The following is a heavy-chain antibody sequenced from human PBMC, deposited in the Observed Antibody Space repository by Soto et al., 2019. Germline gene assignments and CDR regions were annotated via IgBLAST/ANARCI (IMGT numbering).Heavy chain of an antibody. J-gene: IGHJ2*01. V-gene: IGHV3-23*01. Sequence: DVQLLESGGGLVQPGGSLRLSCAASGFTFRSYAMSWVRQAPGKGLDWVSGISGSGISTHYADSVKGRFTVSRDNSKNTLYLQMNSLRAEDTAVYNCAKEPVGPDWDFDLWGRGTLVTVSS. CDR3: AKEPVGPDWDFDL. CDR1: GFTFRSYA. CDR2: ISGSGIST.